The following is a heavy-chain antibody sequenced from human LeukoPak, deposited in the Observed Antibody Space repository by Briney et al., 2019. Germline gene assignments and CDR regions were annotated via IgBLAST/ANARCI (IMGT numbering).Heavy chain of an antibody. CDR3: AKRSGIAAAGS. J-gene: IGHJ4*02. V-gene: IGHV3-30*18. D-gene: IGHD6-13*01. Sequence: GGSLRLSCAASGFTFSSYGMRWVRQAPGKGLEWVAVISYDGSNKYYADSVKGRFTISRDNSKNTLYLQMNSLRAEDTAVYYCAKRSGIAAAGSWGQGTLVTVSS. CDR1: GFTFSSYG. CDR2: ISYDGSNK.